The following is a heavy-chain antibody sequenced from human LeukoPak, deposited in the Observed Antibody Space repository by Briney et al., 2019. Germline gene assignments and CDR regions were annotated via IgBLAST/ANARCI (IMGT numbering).Heavy chain of an antibody. D-gene: IGHD6-19*01. CDR3: GRPTKYWLVRGNGVDV. CDR2: IDAGGGDT. Sequence: PGASLRLSCAASGFSFSSYAMTWVRQAPGKGLEWVSSIDAGGGDTYHSDSVKGRFTISRDNPMNTLYLQMNSLRADDTAVYYCGRPTKYWLVRGNGVDVWGQGTTVTVSS. CDR1: GFSFSSYA. J-gene: IGHJ6*02. V-gene: IGHV3-23*01.